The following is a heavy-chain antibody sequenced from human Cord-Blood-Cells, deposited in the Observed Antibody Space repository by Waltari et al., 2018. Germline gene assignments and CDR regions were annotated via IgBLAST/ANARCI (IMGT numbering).Heavy chain of an antibody. V-gene: IGHV1-69*12. D-gene: IGHD5-12*01. J-gene: IGHJ3*02. CDR3: AIGPGVATISPNAFDI. CDR1: GGTSSSYA. CDR2: IIPIFGTA. Sequence: QVQLVQSGAEVKKPGSSVKVSCKASGGTSSSYALSWVRPAPGQALEWMGGIIPIFGTANYAQKFQGRVTITADESTSTAYMELSSLRSEDTAVYYCAIGPGVATISPNAFDIWGQGTMVTVSS.